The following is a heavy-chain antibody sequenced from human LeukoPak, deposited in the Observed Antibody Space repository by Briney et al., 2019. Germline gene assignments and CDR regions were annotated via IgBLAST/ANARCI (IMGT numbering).Heavy chain of an antibody. D-gene: IGHD2-21*01. CDR3: VRDNPRCCGVIPANIDDY. CDR1: GFTFSRDS. V-gene: IGHV3-48*01. CDR2: INGGGSPI. Sequence: GGSLRLSCAASGFTFSRDSMNWVRQAPGKGLEWVSYINGGGSPIFYADSVRGRFTISRDNAKNSLHLQMNGLRAEDTAVYYCVRDNPRCCGVIPANIDDYWGQGTLVTVSS. J-gene: IGHJ4*02.